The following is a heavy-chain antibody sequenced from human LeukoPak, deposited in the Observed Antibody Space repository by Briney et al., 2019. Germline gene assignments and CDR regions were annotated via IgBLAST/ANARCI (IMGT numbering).Heavy chain of an antibody. V-gene: IGHV3-53*05. Sequence: GGSLRLSCAASGFTVSSNYMSWVRQAPGKGLEWVSVIYSGGSTYYADSVKGRFTISRDNSKNTLYLQMNSLRPEDTAVYYCATQPQAAAVDGMDVWGQGTTVTVSS. D-gene: IGHD6-13*01. J-gene: IGHJ6*02. CDR2: IYSGGST. CDR1: GFTVSSNY. CDR3: ATQPQAAAVDGMDV.